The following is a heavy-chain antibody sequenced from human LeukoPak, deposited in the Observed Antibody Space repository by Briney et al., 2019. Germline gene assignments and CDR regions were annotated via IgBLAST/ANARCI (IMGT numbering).Heavy chain of an antibody. V-gene: IGHV3-30*03. D-gene: IGHD3-9*01. CDR2: ISYDGNEK. J-gene: IGHJ3*02. Sequence: PGRSLRLSCAASGFTFSNYGMHWVRQAPGKGLEWVAVISYDGNEKYYADSVKGRFTISRDNAKNSLYLQMNSLRAEDTAVYYCARVGTILGTFDIWGQGTMVTVSS. CDR1: GFTFSNYG. CDR3: ARVGTILGTFDI.